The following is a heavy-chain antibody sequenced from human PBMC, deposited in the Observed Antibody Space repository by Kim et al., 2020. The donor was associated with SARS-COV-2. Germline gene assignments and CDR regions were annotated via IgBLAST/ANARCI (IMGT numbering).Heavy chain of an antibody. CDR1: GFTFSSYA. J-gene: IGHJ4*02. D-gene: IGHD5-12*01. Sequence: GSLRLSCAASGFTFSSYAMHWVRQAPGKGLEWVAVISYDGSNKYYADSVKGRFTISRDNSKNTLYLQMNSLRAEDTAVYYCARWRHSGYDSGNPFDYWGQGTLVTVSS. V-gene: IGHV3-30*04. CDR2: ISYDGSNK. CDR3: ARWRHSGYDSGNPFDY.